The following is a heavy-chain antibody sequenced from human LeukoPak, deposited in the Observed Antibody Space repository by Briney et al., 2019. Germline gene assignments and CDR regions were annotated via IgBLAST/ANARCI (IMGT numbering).Heavy chain of an antibody. J-gene: IGHJ4*02. D-gene: IGHD6-13*01. V-gene: IGHV4-39*07. CDR1: GGSISSGSYY. CDR3: AVGSSWPFDY. CDR2: IYYSGST. Sequence: SETLSLTCTVSGGSISSGSYYWGWIRQPPGKGLEWIGSIYYSGSTYYKPSLKSRVTISLDTSKNQFSLKLSSVTAADTAVYYCAVGSSWPFDYWGQGTLVTVSS.